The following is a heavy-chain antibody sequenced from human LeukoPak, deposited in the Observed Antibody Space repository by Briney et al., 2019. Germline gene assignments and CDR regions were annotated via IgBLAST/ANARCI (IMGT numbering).Heavy chain of an antibody. D-gene: IGHD6-13*01. CDR3: ARVWFSSSRKFDS. V-gene: IGHV3-7*05. J-gene: IGHJ4*02. Sequence: PGGSLRDSRAASGFSFSSYWLSWVRQAPGTGLEWVANIKQDGSEKYYVDSVKGRFTISRDNAKNSLYLQMNSLRAEDTAVYYCARVWFSSSRKFDSWGQGPLVTVSS. CDR2: IKQDGSEK. CDR1: GFSFSSYW.